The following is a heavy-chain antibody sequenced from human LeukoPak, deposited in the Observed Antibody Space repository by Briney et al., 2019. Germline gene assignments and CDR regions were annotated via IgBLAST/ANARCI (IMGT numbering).Heavy chain of an antibody. CDR2: INHSGST. CDR1: GRSFSGYY. D-gene: IGHD3/OR15-3a*01. J-gene: IGHJ6*03. CDR3: ARGFGQLKPFYYYYYYMDV. V-gene: IGHV4-34*01. Sequence: PSETLSLTCAVYGRSFSGYYWSWIRQPPGKGLEWIGEINHSGSTNYNPSLKSRVTISVDTSKNQFSLKLSSVTAADTAVYYCARGFGQLKPFYYYYYYMDVWGKGTTVTVSS.